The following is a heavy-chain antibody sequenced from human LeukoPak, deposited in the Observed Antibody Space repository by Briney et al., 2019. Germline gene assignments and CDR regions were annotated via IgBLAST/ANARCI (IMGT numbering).Heavy chain of an antibody. CDR2: IFHSGST. Sequence: PSETLSLTCTVSGYSISSGYYWGWIRQPPGKGLEWIGSIFHSGSTYYNPSLKSRVTISVDTSKNQFSLKLSSVTAADTAVYYCARRQRSIGPSGGWVDYWGQGTLVTVSS. J-gene: IGHJ4*02. CDR3: ARRQRSIGPSGGWVDY. CDR1: GYSISSGYY. V-gene: IGHV4-38-2*02. D-gene: IGHD6-19*01.